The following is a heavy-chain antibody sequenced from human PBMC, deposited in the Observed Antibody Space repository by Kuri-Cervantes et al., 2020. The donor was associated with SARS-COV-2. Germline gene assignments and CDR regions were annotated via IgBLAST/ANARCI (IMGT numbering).Heavy chain of an antibody. D-gene: IGHD6-13*01. J-gene: IGHJ4*02. V-gene: IGHV4-34*01. CDR2: INHSGST. CDR3: ARGGSWYGY. Sequence: SETLSLTCTVSGGSISSYYWSWIRQPPGKGLEWIGEINHSGSTNYNPSLKSRVTVSVDTSKNQFPLKLSSVTAADTAVYYCARGGSWYGYWGQGTLVTVSS. CDR1: GGSISSYY.